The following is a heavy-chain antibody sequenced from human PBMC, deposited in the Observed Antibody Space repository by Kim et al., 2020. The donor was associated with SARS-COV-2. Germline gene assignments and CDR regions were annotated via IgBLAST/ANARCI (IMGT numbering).Heavy chain of an antibody. Sequence: GGSLRLSCAASGFTFSDYYMSWIRQAPGKGLEWVSYISSSGSTIYYVDSVKGRFTISRDNAKNSLYLQMNSLRAEDTAVYYCARPVRGFWRYYYYYMDVWGEGATFTVSS. J-gene: IGHJ6*03. CDR2: ISSSGSTI. D-gene: IGHD3-3*01. CDR1: GFTFSDYY. V-gene: IGHV3-11*01. CDR3: ARPVRGFWRYYYYYMDV.